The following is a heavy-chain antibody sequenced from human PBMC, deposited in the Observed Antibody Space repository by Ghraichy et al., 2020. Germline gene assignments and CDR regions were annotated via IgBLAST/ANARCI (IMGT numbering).Heavy chain of an antibody. J-gene: IGHJ5*02. CDR2: IYYNGNT. Sequence: SETLSLTCTVSGGSISSYYWSWIRHPPGKGLEWIGYIYYNGNTNYNPSLKSRVTISVDTSKNQFSLKLSSVTAADTAVYYCSRVLYYHIWSGYYTPPRGFHPCGQQPVLIVSS. V-gene: IGHV4-59*01. CDR3: SRVLYYHIWSGYYTPPRGFHP. CDR1: GGSISSYY. D-gene: IGHD3-3*01.